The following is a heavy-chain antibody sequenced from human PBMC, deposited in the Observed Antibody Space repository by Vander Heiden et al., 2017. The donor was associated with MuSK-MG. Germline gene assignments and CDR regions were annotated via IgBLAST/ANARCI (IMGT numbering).Heavy chain of an antibody. D-gene: IGHD2-2*01. CDR3: ARGSIPSSTSCYRCWFDP. Sequence: QVQLQASGPGLLAPSQTLSLTCTVSGASIGRRSYYWRWVRHHPGKGPGWIGASYYSGSTYYKKARMSLGTISLNTSKNQFSLRLTSVTAAETAVYYCARGSIPSSTSCYRCWFDPWCHGTMVTVSS. CDR1: GASIGRRSYY. V-gene: IGHV4-31*01. J-gene: IGHJ5*02. CDR2: SYYSGST.